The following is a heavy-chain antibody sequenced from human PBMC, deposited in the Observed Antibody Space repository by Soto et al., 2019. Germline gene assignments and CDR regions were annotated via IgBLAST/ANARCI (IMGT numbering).Heavy chain of an antibody. J-gene: IGHJ4*02. D-gene: IGHD3-3*01. CDR2: ISYDGSNK. Sequence: QVQLVESGGGVVQPGRSLRLSCAASGFTFSSYGMPWVRQAPGKGLEWVAVISYDGSNKYYADSVKGRFTISRDNSKNTLYLQMNSLRAEDTAVYYCAKGRYYDFWSGYYNYFDYWGQGTLVTVSS. CDR1: GFTFSSYG. V-gene: IGHV3-30*18. CDR3: AKGRYYDFWSGYYNYFDY.